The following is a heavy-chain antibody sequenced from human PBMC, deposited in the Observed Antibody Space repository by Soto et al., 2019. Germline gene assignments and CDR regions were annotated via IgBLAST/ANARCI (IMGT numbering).Heavy chain of an antibody. J-gene: IGHJ5*02. Sequence: LVQSGGGSVQPGGSLRLSCVGSGFTFRPYWMHWVRQRPGRGLEWVSLINHDGTTTIYADPVRGRFSISRDNGRSTVSLQMNRLTAEDTAVYYCVREVCVFAGCFSRGWFDPWGQGTLVTVSA. D-gene: IGHD3-3*01. CDR1: GFTFRPYW. CDR3: VREVCVFAGCFSRGWFDP. V-gene: IGHV3-74*01. CDR2: INHDGTTT.